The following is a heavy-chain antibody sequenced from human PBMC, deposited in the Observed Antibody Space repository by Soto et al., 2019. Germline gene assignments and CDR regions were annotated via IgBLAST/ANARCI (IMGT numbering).Heavy chain of an antibody. J-gene: IGHJ4*01. Sequence: GGSLRLSCSASGFPFSRFAIHWVRQAPGKGLVYVAVIRFNGGDTYHADSGKGRFSISRDNSTNTVYLQVSRLRAEDTAVYYCVKDCAVTFSGWFFDYWGQGTPVTVSS. D-gene: IGHD4-4*01. V-gene: IGHV3-64D*06. CDR2: IRFNGGDT. CDR3: VKDCAVTFSGWFFDY. CDR1: GFPFSRFA.